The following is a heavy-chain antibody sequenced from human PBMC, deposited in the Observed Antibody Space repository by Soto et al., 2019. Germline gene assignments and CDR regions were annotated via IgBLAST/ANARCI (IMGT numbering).Heavy chain of an antibody. V-gene: IGHV1-69*06. Sequence: QVQLVQSGAEVKKPGSSVKVSCKASGGTFSSYAISWVRQAPGQGLEWMGGIIPIFGTANYAQKFQGRVTITAEKSTSKAYMELSSLRSEDTAVYYCARGGTYGSGSYLTPLYYYYGMDVWGQGTTVTVSS. J-gene: IGHJ6*02. CDR1: GGTFSSYA. D-gene: IGHD3-10*01. CDR3: ARGGTYGSGSYLTPLYYYYGMDV. CDR2: IIPIFGTA.